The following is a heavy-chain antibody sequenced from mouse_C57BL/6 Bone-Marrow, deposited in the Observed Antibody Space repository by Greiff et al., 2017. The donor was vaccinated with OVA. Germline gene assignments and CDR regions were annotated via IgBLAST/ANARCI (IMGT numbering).Heavy chain of an antibody. D-gene: IGHD1-1*01. Sequence: EVKVEESGGGLVQPGGSLKLSCAASGFTFSDYGMAWVRQAPRKGPEWVAFISNLAYSIYYADTVTGRFTISRENAKNTLYLEMSSLRSEDTAMYYCARQGNYYGSSSYYFDYWGQGTTLTVSS. J-gene: IGHJ2*01. V-gene: IGHV5-15*04. CDR3: ARQGNYYGSSSYYFDY. CDR1: GFTFSDYG. CDR2: ISNLAYSI.